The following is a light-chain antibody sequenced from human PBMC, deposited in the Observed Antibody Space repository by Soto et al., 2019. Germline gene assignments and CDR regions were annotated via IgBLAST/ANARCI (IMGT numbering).Light chain of an antibody. J-gene: IGKJ1*01. CDR1: QGISSY. Sequence: AIRMTQSPSSLSASTGDIVTITLLASQGISSYLAWFQQKPGRPPKLLMSATSTLQSDVPSRFSGSGSGTDFTLTIGCLQSEDLATYYCQQYYTYPWTFGQGTKVDIK. CDR2: ATS. V-gene: IGKV1-8*01. CDR3: QQYYTYPWT.